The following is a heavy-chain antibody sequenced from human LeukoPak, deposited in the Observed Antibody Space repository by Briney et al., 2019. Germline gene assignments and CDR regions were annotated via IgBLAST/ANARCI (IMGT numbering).Heavy chain of an antibody. CDR1: GFTFSGSG. J-gene: IGHJ4*02. V-gene: IGHV3-23*01. CDR3: AKDKWDHV. CDR2: ISGSGGST. Sequence: PGGSLRLSCVTSGFTFSGSGFDWVRQAPGKGLEWVSAISGSGGSTYYADSVKGRFTISRDNSKNTLYLQMNSLRAEDTAVYYCAKDKWDHVGGQGTLVTVSS. D-gene: IGHD1-26*01.